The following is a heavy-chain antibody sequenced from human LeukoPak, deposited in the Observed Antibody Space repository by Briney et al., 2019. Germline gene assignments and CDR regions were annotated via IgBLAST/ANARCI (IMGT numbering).Heavy chain of an antibody. J-gene: IGHJ1*01. CDR1: GYTFTCYD. D-gene: IGHD3-10*01. Sequence: ASVKVSCKASGYTFTCYDINWVRQATGQGLEWMGWMNPNSGNTGYAQKFQGRVTITRNSSISTAYMELSSLRSEDTAVYYCASHLPPPYYYGSGSYYILLQHWGQGTLVTVSS. CDR2: MNPNSGNT. CDR3: ASHLPPPYYYGSGSYYILLQH. V-gene: IGHV1-8*03.